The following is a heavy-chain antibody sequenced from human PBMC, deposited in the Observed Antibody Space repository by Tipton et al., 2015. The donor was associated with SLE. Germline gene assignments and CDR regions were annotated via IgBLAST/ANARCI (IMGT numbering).Heavy chain of an antibody. D-gene: IGHD4-23*01. Sequence: TLSLTCTVSGGSFSSYYWSWIRQPPGKGLEWIGEINHSGSTNYNPSLKSRVTISVDTSKNQFSLKLSSVTAADTAVYYCASVGGLGAFDIWGQGTMVTVSS. V-gene: IGHV4-34*01. CDR2: INHSGST. J-gene: IGHJ3*02. CDR1: GGSFSSYY. CDR3: ASVGGLGAFDI.